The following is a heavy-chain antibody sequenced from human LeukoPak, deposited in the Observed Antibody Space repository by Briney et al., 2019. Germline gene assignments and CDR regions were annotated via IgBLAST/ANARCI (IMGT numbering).Heavy chain of an antibody. V-gene: IGHV4-59*01. CDR2: IYYSGST. Sequence: SETLSLTCTVSGGSISSYYWSWIRQPPGKGLEWIGYIYYSGSTNYNPSLKSRVTVSVDTSKNQFSLKLSSVTAADTAVYYCARVASSWYLPYFDYWGQGTLVTVSS. CDR3: ARVASSWYLPYFDY. J-gene: IGHJ4*02. D-gene: IGHD6-13*01. CDR1: GGSISSYY.